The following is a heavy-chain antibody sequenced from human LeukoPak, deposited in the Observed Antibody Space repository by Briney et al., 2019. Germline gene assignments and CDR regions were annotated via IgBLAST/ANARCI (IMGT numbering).Heavy chain of an antibody. D-gene: IGHD4-17*01. CDR2: IFHSGST. V-gene: IGHV4-4*02. J-gene: IGHJ5*01. Sequence: SETLSLTCAVSGGSISSSNWWSWVRQPPGKGLEWIGKIFHSGSTNYNPSLKSRVTISVDKSKNQFSLKLSSETAADTAVYYCARGGGGSSTVTIYWFDSWGQGTLVTVSS. CDR1: GGSISSSNW. CDR3: ARGGGGSSTVTIYWFDS.